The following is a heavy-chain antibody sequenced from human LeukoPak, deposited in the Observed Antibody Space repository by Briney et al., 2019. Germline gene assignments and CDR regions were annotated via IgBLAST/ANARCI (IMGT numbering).Heavy chain of an antibody. V-gene: IGHV4-59*01. CDR1: GGSISSYY. D-gene: IGHD6-13*01. J-gene: IGHJ4*02. CDR3: ARRKYSSSWYGVSGFDY. CDR2: IYYSGST. Sequence: SETLSLTCTVSGGSISSYYWSWIRQPPGKGLEWIGYIYYSGSTNYNPSLKSRVTISVDTSKNQFSLKLSSVTAADTAVYYCARRKYSSSWYGVSGFDYWGQGTLVTVSS.